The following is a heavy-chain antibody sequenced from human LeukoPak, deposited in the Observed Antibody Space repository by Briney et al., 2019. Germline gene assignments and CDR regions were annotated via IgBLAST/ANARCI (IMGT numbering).Heavy chain of an antibody. Sequence: ASVKVSCKASGYTFTGYYMHWVRQAPGQGLEWMGRINPNSGGTNYAQKFQGRVTITRDTSTNTAYMDLSRLRSDDTAVYYCARGRNSVYYFNVVAPSYFDYWGQGTLVTVSS. CDR3: ARGRNSVYYFNVVAPSYFDY. V-gene: IGHV1-2*06. J-gene: IGHJ4*02. CDR1: GYTFTGYY. CDR2: INPNSGGT. D-gene: IGHD3-22*01.